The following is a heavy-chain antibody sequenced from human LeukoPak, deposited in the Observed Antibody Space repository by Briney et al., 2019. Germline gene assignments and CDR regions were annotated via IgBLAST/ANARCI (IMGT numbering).Heavy chain of an antibody. CDR1: GGSISSSSYY. D-gene: IGHD6-13*01. V-gene: IGHV4-39*07. CDR2: IYYGGST. J-gene: IGHJ5*02. CDR3: ASATRIAAAGTFDP. Sequence: SETLSLTCTVSGGSISSSSYYWGWIRQPPGKGLEWIGSIYYGGSTNYNPSLKSRVTISVDKSKNQFSLRVTSVTAADTAVYYCASATRIAAAGTFDPWGQGTLVTVSS.